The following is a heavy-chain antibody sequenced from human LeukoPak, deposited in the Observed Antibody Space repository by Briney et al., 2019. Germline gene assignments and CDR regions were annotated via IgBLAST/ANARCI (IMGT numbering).Heavy chain of an antibody. Sequence: ASVKVSCEASGYTFTSYFMHWVRQAPGQGLEWMGIINPSGGNTRYAQKFQGRVTMSRDMSTSTVYMELSSLRSEDTAVYYCARLEWELFGGAFDIWGQGTMITVSS. CDR1: GYTFTSYF. CDR2: INPSGGNT. CDR3: ARLEWELFGGAFDI. V-gene: IGHV1-46*01. J-gene: IGHJ3*02. D-gene: IGHD1-26*01.